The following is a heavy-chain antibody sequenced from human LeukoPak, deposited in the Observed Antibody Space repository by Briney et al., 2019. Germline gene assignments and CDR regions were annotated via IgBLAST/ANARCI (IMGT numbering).Heavy chain of an antibody. J-gene: IGHJ4*02. CDR1: GLTFSHYA. V-gene: IGHV3-23*01. D-gene: IGHD3-3*02. CDR3: ARECPDLAHLLTVDY. CDR2: ISGSGGNT. Sequence: PGGSLRLSCDAWGLTFSHYAMSWVRQAPGKGLEWVSAISGSGGNTYYADSVKGRFTISRDNSKNTLYLQMNSLRAEDTAVYYCARECPDLAHLLTVDYWGQGTLVTVSS.